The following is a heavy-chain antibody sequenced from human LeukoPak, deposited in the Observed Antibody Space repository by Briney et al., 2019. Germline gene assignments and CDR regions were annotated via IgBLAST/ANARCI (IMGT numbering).Heavy chain of an antibody. CDR1: GFTFSSYA. V-gene: IGHV3-48*01. D-gene: IGHD6-13*01. Sequence: GGSLRLSCAASGFTFSSYAMNWVRQAPGKGLEWISYIRSSGSVTYYADSVKGRFTISRDNSKNTLYLQMNSLRAEDTAVYYCAKVGLSSSSWGSDYWGQGTLVTVSS. CDR3: AKVGLSSSSWGSDY. J-gene: IGHJ4*02. CDR2: IRSSGSVT.